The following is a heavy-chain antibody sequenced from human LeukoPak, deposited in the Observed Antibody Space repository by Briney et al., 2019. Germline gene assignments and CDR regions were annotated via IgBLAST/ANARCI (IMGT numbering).Heavy chain of an antibody. J-gene: IGHJ4*02. CDR1: GFTFSSYA. D-gene: IGHD3-22*01. CDR2: ISYDGSNK. Sequence: SGGSLRLSCAASGFTFSSYAMHWVRQAPGKGLEWVAVISYDGSNKYYADSVKGRFTISRDNSKNTLYLQMNSLRAEDTAVYYCARDLYYYDSSGYYSWGQGTLVTVSS. CDR3: ARDLYYYDSSGYYS. V-gene: IGHV3-30-3*01.